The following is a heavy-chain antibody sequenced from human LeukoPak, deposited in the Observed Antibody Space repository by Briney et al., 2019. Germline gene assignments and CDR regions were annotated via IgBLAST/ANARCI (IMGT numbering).Heavy chain of an antibody. D-gene: IGHD6-19*01. CDR3: ARGPRPIAVVPPDY. Sequence: ASVKVSCKASGYTFTSYAMHWVRQAPGQRLEWMGWINAGNGNTKYSQKFQGRVTITRDTSASTAYMELSSLRSEDTAVYYCARGPRPIAVVPPDYWGQGTLVTVSS. CDR1: GYTFTSYA. V-gene: IGHV1-3*01. CDR2: INAGNGNT. J-gene: IGHJ4*02.